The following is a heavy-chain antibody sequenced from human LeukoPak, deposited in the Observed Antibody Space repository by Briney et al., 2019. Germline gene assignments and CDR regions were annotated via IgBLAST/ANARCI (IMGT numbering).Heavy chain of an antibody. CDR1: GGTFSSYA. Sequence: SVKVSCKASGGTFSSYAISWVRQAPGQGLEWMGGIIPIFGTANYAQKFQGRVTITTDESTSTAYMELSSLRSEDTAVYYCPRADIAAAGGIWFDPWGQGTLVTVSS. V-gene: IGHV1-69*05. CDR2: IIPIFGTA. CDR3: PRADIAAAGGIWFDP. D-gene: IGHD6-13*01. J-gene: IGHJ5*02.